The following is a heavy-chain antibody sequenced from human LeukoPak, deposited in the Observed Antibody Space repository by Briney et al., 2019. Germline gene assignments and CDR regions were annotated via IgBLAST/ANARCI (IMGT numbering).Heavy chain of an antibody. CDR3: VRSSSSIFDY. V-gene: IGHV4-38-2*02. CDR2: IYDSGST. Sequence: SETLSLTCTVSGYSISSVYYWGWIRQPPGKGLEWIGGIYDSGSTYYNPSLKSRVTISVDTSKNQFYLKLSSVTAADTAVYYCVRSSSSIFDYWGQETLVTDSS. J-gene: IGHJ4*02. D-gene: IGHD6-6*01. CDR1: GYSISSVYY.